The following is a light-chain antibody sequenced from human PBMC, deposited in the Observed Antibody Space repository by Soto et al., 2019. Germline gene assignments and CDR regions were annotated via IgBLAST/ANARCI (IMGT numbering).Light chain of an antibody. CDR1: QSISRS. J-gene: IGKJ2*01. V-gene: IGKV1-39*01. CDR2: AAT. Sequence: DIQMTQSPSSLSASVGDRVTITCRASQSISRSLNWYQQRPGKTPNLLIHAATNLQSGVPSRFSGSGSGTDFTLTISSLQPEDFGTYYCQQSYSNFVYTFDQGTKLEIK. CDR3: QQSYSNFVYT.